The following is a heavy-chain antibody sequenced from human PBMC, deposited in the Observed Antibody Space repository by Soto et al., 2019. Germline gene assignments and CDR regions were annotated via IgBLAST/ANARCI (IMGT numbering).Heavy chain of an antibody. V-gene: IGHV4-34*01. Sequence: PSATLSLTCAVYGGSVNGYYWNWIRQPPGKGLEWIGEINHTGGTHYNPPLKSRVTMSVDTSKNQFSLRLSSVTAADTAIYYCATRITVFGLLIPPFDPWGQGTQVTVSS. CDR2: INHTGGT. CDR3: ATRITVFGLLIPPFDP. D-gene: IGHD3-3*01. J-gene: IGHJ5*02. CDR1: GGSVNGYY.